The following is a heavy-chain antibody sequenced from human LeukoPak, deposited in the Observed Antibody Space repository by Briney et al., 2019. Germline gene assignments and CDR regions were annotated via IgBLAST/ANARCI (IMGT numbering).Heavy chain of an antibody. D-gene: IGHD2-21*02. J-gene: IGHJ4*02. CDR2: LYYSGST. V-gene: IGHV4-59*01. CDR3: ARRVRWVTGETSGYYFDY. CDR1: GGSISSYY. Sequence: PSETLSLTCTVSGGSISSYYWSWIRQPPGKGLEWIGYLYYSGSTNYNPSLKSRVTISVDTSKNQFSLKLSSVTAADTAVYYCARRVRWVTGETSGYYFDYWGQGTLVTVSS.